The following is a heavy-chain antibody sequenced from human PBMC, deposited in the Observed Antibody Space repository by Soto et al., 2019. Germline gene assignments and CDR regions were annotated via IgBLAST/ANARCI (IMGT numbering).Heavy chain of an antibody. CDR1: GGSMSSND. V-gene: IGHV4-59*01. CDR2: IYYTGST. Sequence: TLSLTCTVSGGSMSSNDWTWIRQSPGKGLEWIGHIYYTGSTKYNRALQSRVTISLDTSKNQCSLRLTSVTSADTAVYYCARGGSYGDFFDYWGQGAQVTVSS. D-gene: IGHD4-17*01. J-gene: IGHJ4*02. CDR3: ARGGSYGDFFDY.